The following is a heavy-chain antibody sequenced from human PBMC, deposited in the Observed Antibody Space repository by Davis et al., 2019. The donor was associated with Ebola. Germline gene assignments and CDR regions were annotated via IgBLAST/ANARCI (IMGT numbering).Heavy chain of an antibody. D-gene: IGHD2-2*01. CDR3: ARHVVVPEYGMDV. Sequence: SQTLSLTCAVYGGSFSAYYWSWIRPPPGKGLEWIGEINHSGSTNYNPSLKSRVTISVDTSKNQFSLKLSSVTAADTAVYYCARHVVVPEYGMDVWGQGTTVTVSS. CDR1: GGSFSAYY. CDR2: INHSGST. J-gene: IGHJ6*02. V-gene: IGHV4-34*01.